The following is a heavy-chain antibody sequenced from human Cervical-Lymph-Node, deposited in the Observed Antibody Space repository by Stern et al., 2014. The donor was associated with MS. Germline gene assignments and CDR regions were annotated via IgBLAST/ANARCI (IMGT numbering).Heavy chain of an antibody. J-gene: IGHJ6*02. CDR2: IHGDGTTT. CDR3: VRLRHVPLYFDGLDV. D-gene: IGHD2-2*01. CDR1: GFPFSTYW. Sequence: EVQLVESGGGLVQPGGSLRLSCVASGFPFSTYWIHWVRQDPGKGLMCVSGIHGDGTTTKYADAVKGRFTISRDNAKKTVYVQMNSLRAEDTAVYYCVRLRHVPLYFDGLDVWGQGTTVTVSS. V-gene: IGHV3-74*02.